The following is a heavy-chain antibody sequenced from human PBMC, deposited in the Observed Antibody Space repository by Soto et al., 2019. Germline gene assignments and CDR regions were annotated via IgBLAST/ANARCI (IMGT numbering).Heavy chain of an antibody. V-gene: IGHV3-21*01. CDR3: ARETPYDILTDSYGNWFDP. Sequence: EVQLVESGGGLVKPGGSLRLSCAASGFTFSSYNMNWVRQAPGKGLEWVSSISSSSTYIYYADSVKGRFNIFRDNAKNSLYLQRNSLNAEETAVYFCARETPYDILTDSYGNWFDPWGQGTLVTVSS. J-gene: IGHJ5*02. D-gene: IGHD3-9*01. CDR2: ISSSSTYI. CDR1: GFTFSSYN.